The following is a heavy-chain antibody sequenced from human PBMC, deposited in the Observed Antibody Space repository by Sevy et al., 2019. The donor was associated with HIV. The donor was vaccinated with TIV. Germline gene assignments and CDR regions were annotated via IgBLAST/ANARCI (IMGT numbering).Heavy chain of an antibody. V-gene: IGHV3-33*01. D-gene: IGHD3-10*01. CDR3: ARAYGSGSYYNAVGLWYFDL. CDR1: GFTFSSYG. Sequence: GGSLRLSCAASGFTFSSYGMHWVRQAPGKGLEWVAVIWYDGSNKYYADSVKGRFTISRDNSKNTLYLQMNSLRAEDTAVYYCARAYGSGSYYNAVGLWYFDLWGRGTLVTVSS. J-gene: IGHJ2*01. CDR2: IWYDGSNK.